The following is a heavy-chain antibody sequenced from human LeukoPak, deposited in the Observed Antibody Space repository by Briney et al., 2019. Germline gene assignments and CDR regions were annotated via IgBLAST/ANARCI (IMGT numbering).Heavy chain of an antibody. V-gene: IGHV3-74*03. J-gene: IGHJ6*03. Sequence: GGSLRLSCAASGFTFTKYWMHWVGQAPGKGLVWVSRMDSGGSSTTYADFVKGRFTISRDNSKNTLYLQMNSLRVEDTAVYYCARSLGVGATDYYYYYMDVWGKGTTVTISS. CDR3: ARSLGVGATDYYYYYMDV. CDR2: MDSGGSST. D-gene: IGHD1-26*01. CDR1: GFTFTKYW.